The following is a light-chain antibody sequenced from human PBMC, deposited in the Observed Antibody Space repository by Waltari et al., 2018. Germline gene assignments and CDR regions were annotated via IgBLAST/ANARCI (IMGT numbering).Light chain of an antibody. J-gene: IGLJ2*01. Sequence: QSALTQPPSASGSPGQSVTISCTGTSSDVGGSDYVSWYQQHPGKAPKVMIYEVSKRPAGVPDLFSGSKSGNTASLTVSGLQAEDEADYYCSSYAGNYNVLFGGGTKLTVL. V-gene: IGLV2-8*01. CDR3: SSYAGNYNVL. CDR2: EVS. CDR1: SSDVGGSDY.